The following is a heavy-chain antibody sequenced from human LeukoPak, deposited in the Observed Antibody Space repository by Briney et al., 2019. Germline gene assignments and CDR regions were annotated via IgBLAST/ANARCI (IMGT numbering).Heavy chain of an antibody. J-gene: IGHJ4*02. D-gene: IGHD3-16*02. CDR1: GGSISSYY. CDR3: AGAQDTFGGVIALDY. Sequence: PSETLSLTCTVSGGSISSYYWSWIRQPPGKRLEWIGYIYYSGSTNYNPSLKSRVTISVDTSKNQFSLKLSSVTAADTAVYYCAGAQDTFGGVIALDYWGQGTLVTVSS. CDR2: IYYSGST. V-gene: IGHV4-59*01.